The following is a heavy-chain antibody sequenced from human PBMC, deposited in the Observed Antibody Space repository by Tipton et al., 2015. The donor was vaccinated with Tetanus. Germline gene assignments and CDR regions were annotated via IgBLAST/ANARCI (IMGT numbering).Heavy chain of an antibody. CDR2: VSSSGAT. CDR1: GGSLRSGDSN. CDR3: ARANYDFSKKGPFDS. D-gene: IGHD3-3*01. Sequence: TLSLTCSVSGGSLRSGDSNWSWIRQPPGKGLEWLAYVSSSGATNSNYYLKSRITISRDTSKNQFSLKLASVTAADTAGYFCARANYDFSKKGPFDSWGQGSLVIVSS. V-gene: IGHV4-61*08. J-gene: IGHJ4*02.